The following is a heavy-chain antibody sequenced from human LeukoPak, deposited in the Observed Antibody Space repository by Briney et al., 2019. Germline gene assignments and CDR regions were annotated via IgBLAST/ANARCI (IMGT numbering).Heavy chain of an antibody. Sequence: ASVKVSCKASGHKFTDYYLHWVRQAPGQGLEWMGWIHPGTGDPNHAQKFQGRVTVTRDTSISTVYMELIRLRSDDTAVYYCASYAAGYNWLKVWGQGTLVTVSS. J-gene: IGHJ4*02. CDR2: IHPGTGDP. CDR1: GHKFTDYY. V-gene: IGHV1-2*02. D-gene: IGHD1-1*01. CDR3: ASYAAGYNWLKV.